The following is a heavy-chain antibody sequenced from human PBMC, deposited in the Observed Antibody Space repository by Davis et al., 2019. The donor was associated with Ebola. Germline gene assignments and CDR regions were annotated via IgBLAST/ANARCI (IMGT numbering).Heavy chain of an antibody. V-gene: IGHV3-48*03. Sequence: GESLKISCAASGFTFSSYEMNWVRQAPGKGLEWVSYISSSGSTIYYADSVKGRFTISRDNAKNSLYLQMNSLRAEDTAVYYCARDRVIVVVPAAMIGYYYGMDVWGQGTTVTVSS. J-gene: IGHJ6*02. CDR3: ARDRVIVVVPAAMIGYYYGMDV. CDR2: ISSSGSTI. D-gene: IGHD2-2*01. CDR1: GFTFSSYE.